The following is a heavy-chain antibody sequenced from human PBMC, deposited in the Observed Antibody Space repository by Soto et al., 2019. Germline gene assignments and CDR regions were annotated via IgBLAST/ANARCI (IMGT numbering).Heavy chain of an antibody. CDR2: ISYDGSIK. V-gene: IGHV3-30*18. D-gene: IGHD5-18*01. CDR3: ANSEYSRYKNIDV. CDR1: GFTFRGYG. Sequence: QVQLVESGGGVVQPGRSLRLSCAASGFTFRGYGMHWVRQAPGRGLEWVALISYDGSIKYYADSVRGRFTISRDNSKNTLYLQMNSLRAEDTAVYYCANSEYSRYKNIDVWGQGTTVTFSS. J-gene: IGHJ6*02.